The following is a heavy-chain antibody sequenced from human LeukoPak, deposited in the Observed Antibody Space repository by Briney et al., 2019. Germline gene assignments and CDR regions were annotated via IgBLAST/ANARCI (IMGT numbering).Heavy chain of an antibody. CDR3: ARRPYSSNAFDI. CDR2: INSDGSST. CDR1: GFTFRSYW. D-gene: IGHD6-19*01. V-gene: IGHV3-74*01. J-gene: IGHJ3*02. Sequence: GGSLRLSCAASGFTFRSYWMHWVRQAPGKGLVWVSRINSDGSSTSYADSVKGRFTISRDNAKNTLYLQMNSLRAEDTAVYYCARRPYSSNAFDIWGQGTMVTVSS.